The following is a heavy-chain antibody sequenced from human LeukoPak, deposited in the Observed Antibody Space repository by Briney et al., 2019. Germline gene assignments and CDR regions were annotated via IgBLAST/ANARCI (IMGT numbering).Heavy chain of an antibody. CDR2: IYYIVRT. V-gene: IGHV4-59*01. Sequence: PSETLSLTCTLSGGSLSSYYSSWVRQPPGTGLGWVGYIYYIVRTTNNTSLKRRVTLPVPTSRTELSLRLNSVTAGDRAVYYCAREGQELFHSAFDIWGEGTMVSAYS. J-gene: IGHJ3*02. CDR1: GGSLSSYY. CDR3: AREGQELFHSAFDI. D-gene: IGHD2-15*01.